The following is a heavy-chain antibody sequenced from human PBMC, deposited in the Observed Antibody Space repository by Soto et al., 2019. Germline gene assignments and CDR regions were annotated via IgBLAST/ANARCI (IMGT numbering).Heavy chain of an antibody. D-gene: IGHD5-12*01. CDR3: ARDRYEGGYDYSDY. CDR2: IYYSGST. J-gene: IGHJ4*02. CDR1: GGSISSYY. V-gene: IGHV4-59*01. Sequence: SETLSLTCTVSGGSISSYYWSWIRQPPGKGLEWIGYIYYSGSTNYNPSLKSRVTISVDTSKNQFSLKLSSVTAADTAVYYCARDRYEGGYDYSDYWGQGTLVTVSS.